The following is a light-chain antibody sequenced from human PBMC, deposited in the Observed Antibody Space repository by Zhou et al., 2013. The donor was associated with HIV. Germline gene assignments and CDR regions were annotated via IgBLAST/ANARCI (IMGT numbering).Light chain of an antibody. V-gene: IGLV1-40*01. Sequence: QSVLTQPPSVSGAPGQRVTISCTGSSSNIGAGYDVHWYHQLPGTAPKLLIYANNNRPSGVPDRFSASKSGSSASLAITGLQAEDEADYYCQSYDSRLRFVVFGGGTKLTVL. J-gene: IGLJ2*01. CDR2: ANN. CDR1: SSNIGAGYD. CDR3: QSYDSRLRFVV.